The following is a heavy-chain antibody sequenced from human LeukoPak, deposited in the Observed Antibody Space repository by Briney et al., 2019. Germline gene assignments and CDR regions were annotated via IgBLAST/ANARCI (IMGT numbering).Heavy chain of an antibody. V-gene: IGHV1-69-2*01. J-gene: IGHJ4*02. CDR2: VDPEDGET. CDR3: ATASRGGDY. CDR1: GYTFTGYY. Sequence: ASVKVSCKASGYTFTGYYMHWVRQAPGKGLEWMGLVDPEDGETIYAEKFQGRVTITADTSTDTAYMELSSLRSEDTAVYYCATASRGGDYWGQGTLVTVSS.